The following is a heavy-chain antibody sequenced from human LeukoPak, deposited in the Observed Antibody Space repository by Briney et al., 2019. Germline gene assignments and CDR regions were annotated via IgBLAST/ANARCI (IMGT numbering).Heavy chain of an antibody. J-gene: IGHJ6*02. V-gene: IGHV4-4*07. CDR3: ALTGTTGRHYYYYGMDV. Sequence: SETLSLTCTVSGGSISSYYWSWIRQPAGKGLEWTGRIYTSGSTNYNPSLKSRVTMSVDTSKNQFSLKLSSVTAADTAVYYCALTGTTGRHYYYYGMDVWGQGTTVTVSS. CDR1: GGSISSYY. CDR2: IYTSGST. D-gene: IGHD1-7*01.